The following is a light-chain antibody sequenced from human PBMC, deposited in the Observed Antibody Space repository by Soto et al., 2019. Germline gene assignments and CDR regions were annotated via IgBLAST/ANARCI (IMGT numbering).Light chain of an antibody. V-gene: IGKV3-11*01. J-gene: IGKJ4*01. CDR3: QQRTNWPPYLS. Sequence: LPQSNDTQSLSPGERPTLSFRAIQSVSTYLAWYQQKPGQAPRLLFHAASSRPPGIPARFSGSASGTDFTLTISNLEPEDSAVYYCQQRTNWPPYLSSGGGTE. CDR1: QSVSTY. CDR2: AAS.